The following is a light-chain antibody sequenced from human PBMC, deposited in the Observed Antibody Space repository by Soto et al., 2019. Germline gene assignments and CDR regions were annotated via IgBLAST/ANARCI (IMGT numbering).Light chain of an antibody. CDR2: DAS. Sequence: DIQMTQSPSTLSASVGDRVTITCRASQSISSWLAWYQQKPGKAPKLLIYDASSVESGVPTRFSGSGSGTAFTLTISSRQPDDFATYYCQQYNSYSIFTFGPGTKVDIK. V-gene: IGKV1-5*01. J-gene: IGKJ3*01. CDR3: QQYNSYSIFT. CDR1: QSISSW.